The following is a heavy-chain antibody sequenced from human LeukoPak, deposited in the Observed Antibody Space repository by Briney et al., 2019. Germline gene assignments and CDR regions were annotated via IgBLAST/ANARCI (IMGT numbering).Heavy chain of an antibody. Sequence: SETLSLTCAVYGGSFSGYYWSWIRQPPGKGLEWIGEINHSGGTNYNPSLKSRVTISVDTSKNQFSLKLSSVTAADTAVYYCARKVAHCSGGSCYVGSRNDAFDIWGQGTMVTVSS. CDR1: GGSFSGYY. CDR2: INHSGGT. V-gene: IGHV4-34*01. CDR3: ARKVAHCSGGSCYVGSRNDAFDI. D-gene: IGHD2-15*01. J-gene: IGHJ3*02.